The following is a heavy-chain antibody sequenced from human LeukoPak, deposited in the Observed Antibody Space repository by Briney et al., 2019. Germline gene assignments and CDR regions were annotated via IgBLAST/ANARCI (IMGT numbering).Heavy chain of an antibody. Sequence: GGSLRLSCTASGFPFSVYWMHWVRQAPGRGLMWVSRINNDGTNTIYADSAKGRFTISRDNAKNSLYLQMNSLRAEDTAVYYCAKLNFDWLATVDYWGQGTLVTVSS. CDR2: INNDGTNT. D-gene: IGHD3-9*01. CDR1: GFPFSVYW. J-gene: IGHJ4*02. CDR3: AKLNFDWLATVDY. V-gene: IGHV3-74*01.